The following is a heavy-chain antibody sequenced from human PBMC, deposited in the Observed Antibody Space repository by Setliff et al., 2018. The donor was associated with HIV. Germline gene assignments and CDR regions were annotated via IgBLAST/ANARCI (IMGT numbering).Heavy chain of an antibody. V-gene: IGHV1-18*01. J-gene: IGHJ4*02. D-gene: IGHD3-22*01. CDR2: INLYKDDT. CDR1: GYTFSSYA. CDR3: ARFGDYDDSSGYITDY. Sequence: ASVKVSCKASGYTFSSYAITWVRQAPGQGLEWMGSINLYKDDTHYAQKLQGRVTLTTDTSTSTAYMELRSLRSDDTAVYYCARFGDYDDSSGYITDYWGQGALVTVS.